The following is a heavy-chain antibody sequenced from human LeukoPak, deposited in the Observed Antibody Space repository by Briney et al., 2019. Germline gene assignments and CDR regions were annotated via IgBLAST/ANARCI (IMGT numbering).Heavy chain of an antibody. D-gene: IGHD6-19*01. CDR2: IWYDGSNK. CDR1: GFTFSSYG. J-gene: IGHJ5*02. V-gene: IGHV3-33*08. CDR3: AREAMAVAGTSWFDP. Sequence: GGSLRLSCAASGFTFSSYGMHWVRQAPGKGLEWVAVIWYDGSNKYYADSVKGRFTISRDNSKNTLYLQMNSLRAEDTAVYYCAREAMAVAGTSWFDPWGQGTLVTVSS.